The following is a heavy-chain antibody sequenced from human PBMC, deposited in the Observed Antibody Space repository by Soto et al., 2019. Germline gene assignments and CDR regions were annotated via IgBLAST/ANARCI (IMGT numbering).Heavy chain of an antibody. Sequence: QVQLVQSGAEVKKPGASVKVSCKASGYTFTSYGISWVRQAPGQGLEWMGWISAYNGNTNYAQKLQGRVTMTTDTSTSTAYMELRSLRSDDTAVYYCARATVGYCSSTSCYIHYYGMDVCGQGTTVTVSS. J-gene: IGHJ6*02. CDR1: GYTFTSYG. V-gene: IGHV1-18*04. CDR3: ARATVGYCSSTSCYIHYYGMDV. CDR2: ISAYNGNT. D-gene: IGHD2-2*02.